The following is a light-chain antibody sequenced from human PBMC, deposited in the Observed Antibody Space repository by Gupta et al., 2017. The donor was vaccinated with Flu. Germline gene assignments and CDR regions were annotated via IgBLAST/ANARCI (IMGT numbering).Light chain of an antibody. Sequence: DIVLTQSPGTLSLSPGERGTLSCRSSQSLSSSYLAWYQQKPGQAPRLLIYATSNRATGISDRFSGSGSGTDFTLTISRLEPEDFAVYYCQQYGSRYAFGQGTKLEIK. CDR1: QSLSSSY. V-gene: IGKV3-20*01. CDR3: QQYGSRYA. J-gene: IGKJ2*01. CDR2: ATS.